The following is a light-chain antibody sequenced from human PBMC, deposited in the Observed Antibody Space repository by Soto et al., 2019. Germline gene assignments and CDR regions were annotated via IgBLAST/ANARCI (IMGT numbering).Light chain of an antibody. Sequence: DIQMTQSPSTLSGYVGDRVTITCRASQTISSWLAWYQQKPGKAPKLLIYKASTLKSGVPSRFSGSGSGTEFTLTISSLQAEDVAVYYCQQYYSTPPTFGGRTKV. J-gene: IGKJ4*01. CDR2: KAS. CDR1: QTISSW. V-gene: IGKV1-5*03. CDR3: QQYYSTPPT.